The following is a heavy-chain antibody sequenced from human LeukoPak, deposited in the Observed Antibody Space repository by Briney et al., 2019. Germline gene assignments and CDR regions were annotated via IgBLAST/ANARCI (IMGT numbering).Heavy chain of an antibody. CDR2: VDPEDGET. CDR3: ALQLELSFPLVY. V-gene: IGHV1-69-2*01. CDR1: GYTFTDYY. J-gene: IGHJ4*02. Sequence: ASVKISCKVSGYTFTDYYMHWVQQAPGKGLEWMGLVDPEDGETIYAEKFQGRVTITADTSTDTAYMELSSLRSETTAVYYCALQLELSFPLVYWGQGTLVTVSS. D-gene: IGHD1-7*01.